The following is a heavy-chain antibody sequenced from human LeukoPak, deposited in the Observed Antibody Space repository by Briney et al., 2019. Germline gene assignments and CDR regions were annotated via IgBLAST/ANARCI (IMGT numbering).Heavy chain of an antibody. CDR2: IIPIFDIT. D-gene: IGHD2-21*01. J-gene: IGHJ6*02. V-gene: IGHV1-69*04. CDR3: ARDRGVVIDTYYSDNYSMDV. Sequence: SVKVSCKASGGTFSSYAISWVRQAPGQGLEWMGRIIPIFDITNYAQKFQGRVTITADKSTSTAYMELSSLRSEDTAVYYCARDRGVVIDTYYSDNYSMDVWGRGTTVTVSS. CDR1: GGTFSSYA.